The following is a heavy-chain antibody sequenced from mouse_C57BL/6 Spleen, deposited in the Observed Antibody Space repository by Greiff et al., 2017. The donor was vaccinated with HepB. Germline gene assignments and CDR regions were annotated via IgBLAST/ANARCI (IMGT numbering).Heavy chain of an antibody. V-gene: IGHV1-19*01. D-gene: IGHD2-4*01. CDR2: INPYNGGT. CDR1: GYTFTDYY. J-gene: IGHJ4*01. Sequence: EVQLQQSGPVLVKPGASVKMSCKASGYTFTDYYMNWVKQSPGKSLEWIGVINPYNGGTSYNQKFKGKATLTVDKSSSTADMELNSLTSEDSAVYYCARYQDYDYDGAMEYWGQEPQSPSPQ. CDR3: ARYQDYDYDGAMEY.